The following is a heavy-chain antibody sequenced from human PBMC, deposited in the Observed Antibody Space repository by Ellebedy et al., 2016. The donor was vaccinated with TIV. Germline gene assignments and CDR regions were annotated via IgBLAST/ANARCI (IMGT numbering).Heavy chain of an antibody. D-gene: IGHD5-12*01. CDR1: GFTFNNYW. J-gene: IGHJ4*02. V-gene: IGHV3-7*01. CDR3: ASAARGSGAYESF. Sequence: PGGSLRLSCATSGFTFNNYWMSWVRQAPGQGLEWVANIKEDGSDKNYVDSVKGRFTISRDNSKNSLYLQMNSLRADDTALYYCASAARGSGAYESFWGQGTLVTVSS. CDR2: IKEDGSDK.